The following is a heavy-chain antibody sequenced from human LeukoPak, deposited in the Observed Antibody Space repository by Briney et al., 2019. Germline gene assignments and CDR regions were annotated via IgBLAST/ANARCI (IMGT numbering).Heavy chain of an antibody. CDR2: INSDGSST. J-gene: IGHJ6*03. Sequence: GGSLRLSCAASGFTFSSYWMHWVRQAPGKGLVWVSRINSDGSSTSYADSVKGRFTISRDNAKNTLYLQMNSLRAEDTAVYYCASGGSPYYYYYMDVWGKGTTVTVSS. V-gene: IGHV3-74*01. CDR3: ASGGSPYYYYYMDV. D-gene: IGHD3-16*01. CDR1: GFTFSSYW.